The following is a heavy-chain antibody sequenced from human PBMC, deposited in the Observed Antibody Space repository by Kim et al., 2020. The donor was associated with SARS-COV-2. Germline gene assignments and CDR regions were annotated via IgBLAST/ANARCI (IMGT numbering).Heavy chain of an antibody. Sequence: GGSLRLSCAASGFTFSSYWMHWVRQAPGKGLVWVSRINSDGSSTSYADSVKGRFTISRDNAKNTLYLQMNSLRAEDTAVYYCARDLRITMVGVYYYGMDVWGQGTTVTVSS. J-gene: IGHJ6*02. D-gene: IGHD3-10*01. CDR3: ARDLRITMVGVYYYGMDV. CDR2: INSDGSST. CDR1: GFTFSSYW. V-gene: IGHV3-74*01.